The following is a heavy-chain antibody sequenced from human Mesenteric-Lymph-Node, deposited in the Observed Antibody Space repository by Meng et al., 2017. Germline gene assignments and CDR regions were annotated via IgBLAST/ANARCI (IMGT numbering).Heavy chain of an antibody. D-gene: IGHD6-19*01. V-gene: IGHV4-39*07. J-gene: IGHJ5*02. CDR1: GGSISSSSYY. Sequence: QLHVQESGPGLVKPSETLSLTCTVSGGSISSSSYYWGWIRQPPGKGLEWIGSIYYSGSTYYNPSLKSRVTISVDTSKNQFSLKLSSVTAADTAVYYCARDSQYQWLGWFDPWGQGTLVTVSS. CDR2: IYYSGST. CDR3: ARDSQYQWLGWFDP.